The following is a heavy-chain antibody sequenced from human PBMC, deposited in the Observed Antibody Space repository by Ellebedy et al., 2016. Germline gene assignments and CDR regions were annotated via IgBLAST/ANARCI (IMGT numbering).Heavy chain of an antibody. D-gene: IGHD3-10*01. Sequence: ASVKVSCXASGYTFTGYYMHWVRQAPGQGLEWMGWMNPNSGNTGYAQKFQGRVAMTRNTSISTAYMELSSLRSEDTAVYYCARGSRVVRGVIITLEDYWGQGTLVTVSS. CDR1: GYTFTGYY. J-gene: IGHJ4*02. CDR2: MNPNSGNT. CDR3: ARGSRVVRGVIITLEDY. V-gene: IGHV1-8*02.